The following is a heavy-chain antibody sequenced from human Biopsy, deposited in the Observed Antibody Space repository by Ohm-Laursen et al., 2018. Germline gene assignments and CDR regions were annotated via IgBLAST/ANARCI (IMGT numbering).Heavy chain of an antibody. J-gene: IGHJ6*02. V-gene: IGHV4-34*01. Sequence: SETLSLTCPVYGESFNGYYWSWIRQTPGQGLEWIGEINHSGRTNYNPSLKSRATISVTTSKNQFPQKVRSVTAADTAVYYCVRGVDYYDPYHYYALDVWGQGTAVTVSS. CDR2: INHSGRT. CDR1: GESFNGYY. D-gene: IGHD3-22*01. CDR3: VRGVDYYDPYHYYALDV.